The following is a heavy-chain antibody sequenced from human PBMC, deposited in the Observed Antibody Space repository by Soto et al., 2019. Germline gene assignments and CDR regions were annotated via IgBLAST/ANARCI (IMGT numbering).Heavy chain of an antibody. CDR3: AGGNTYYYDSSGHYVFDY. J-gene: IGHJ4*02. CDR2: IIPIFGTA. Sequence: QVQLVQSGAEVKKPGSSVKVSCKASGGTFSSYAISWVRQAPGQGLEWMGGIIPIFGTANYAQKFQGRVTITADESTSTAYMELSSLRSGDTAVYYCAGGNTYYYDSSGHYVFDYWGQGTLVTVSS. CDR1: GGTFSSYA. V-gene: IGHV1-69*01. D-gene: IGHD3-22*01.